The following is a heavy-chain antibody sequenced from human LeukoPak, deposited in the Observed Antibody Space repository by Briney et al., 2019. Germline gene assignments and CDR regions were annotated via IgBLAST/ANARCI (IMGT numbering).Heavy chain of an antibody. J-gene: IGHJ4*02. CDR1: GFTFSSYA. CDR3: AKRRGYGNPLSLGY. CDR2: ISGSGGST. V-gene: IGHV3-23*01. D-gene: IGHD4-11*01. Sequence: GGSLRLSCAASGFTFSSYAMSWVRQAPGKGLEWVSAISGSGGSTYYADSVKGRSTISRDNSKNTLYLQMNSLRAEDTAVYYCAKRRGYGNPLSLGYWGQGTLVTVSS.